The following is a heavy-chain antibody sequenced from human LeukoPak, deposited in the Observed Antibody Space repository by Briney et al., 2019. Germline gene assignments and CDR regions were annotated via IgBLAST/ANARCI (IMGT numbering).Heavy chain of an antibody. Sequence: GGSLRLSCAASGFTFDDYAMHWVRQAPGKGLEWVSGIGWNSGSIAYADSVKGRFTISRDNAKNSLYLQMNSLRAEDTALYYCAKGSYYDGPAWGQGTLVTVSS. CDR1: GFTFDDYA. CDR3: AKGSYYDGPA. V-gene: IGHV3-9*01. J-gene: IGHJ5*02. CDR2: IGWNSGSI. D-gene: IGHD3-22*01.